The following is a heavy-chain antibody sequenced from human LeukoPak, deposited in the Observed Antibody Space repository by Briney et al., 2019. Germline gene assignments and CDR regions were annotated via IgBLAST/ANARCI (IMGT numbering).Heavy chain of an antibody. J-gene: IGHJ6*02. CDR3: ARSPRLYDFWSSGNRDYYYYGMDV. CDR2: ISGSGSST. CDR1: GFTFSSYA. V-gene: IGHV3-23*01. Sequence: PGGSLRLSCAASGFTFSSYAMSWVRQAPGKGLEWVSAISGSGSSTNYADSVKGRVTISRDNSKNTLYLQMNSLRAEDTAVYYCARSPRLYDFWSSGNRDYYYYGMDVWGQGTTVTVSS. D-gene: IGHD3-3*01.